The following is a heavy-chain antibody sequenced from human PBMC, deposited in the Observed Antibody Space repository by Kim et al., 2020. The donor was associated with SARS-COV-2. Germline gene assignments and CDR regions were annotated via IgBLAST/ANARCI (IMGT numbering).Heavy chain of an antibody. D-gene: IGHD5-12*01. CDR2: IRSSGGAI. Sequence: GGSLRLSCAASGFTFSNYYMRWVRQAPGKGLEWVAYIRSSGGAIYYADSVKGRFTISRDNAKNSLYLQLNSLRAEDTAVYYCARVWESNGYRGDKDWGNGALGTASS. J-gene: IGHJ4*01. CDR3: ARVWESNGYRGDKD. CDR1: GFTFSNYY. V-gene: IGHV3-11*04.